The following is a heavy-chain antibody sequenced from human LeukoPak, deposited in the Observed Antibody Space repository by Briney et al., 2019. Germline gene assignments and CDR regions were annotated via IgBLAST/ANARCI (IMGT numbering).Heavy chain of an antibody. CDR3: TLSRVAGTVPYFDY. CDR2: IKSKTDGGTT. D-gene: IGHD6-19*01. J-gene: IGHJ4*02. CDR1: GFTFSNAW. Sequence: PGGSLRLSCAASGFTFSNAWMNWVRQAPGKGLEWVGRIKSKTDGGTTDYAAPVKGRFTISRDDSKNTLYLQMNSLKTEDTAVYYCTLSRVAGTVPYFDYWGQGTLVTVSS. V-gene: IGHV3-15*07.